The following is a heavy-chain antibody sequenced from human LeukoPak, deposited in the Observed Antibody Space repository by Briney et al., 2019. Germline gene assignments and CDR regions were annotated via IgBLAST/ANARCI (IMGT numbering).Heavy chain of an antibody. CDR2: ISGSGGST. J-gene: IGHJ6*03. CDR1: GFTFSTSV. D-gene: IGHD3-9*01. Sequence: GGSLRLSCAASGFTFSTSVMHWVRQAPGKGLEWVSAISGSGGSTYYADSVKGRFTISRDNSKNTLYLQMNSLRAEDTAVYYCAKGTAYYDILTTFYYYYYYMDVWGKGTTVTISS. V-gene: IGHV3-23*01. CDR3: AKGTAYYDILTTFYYYYYYMDV.